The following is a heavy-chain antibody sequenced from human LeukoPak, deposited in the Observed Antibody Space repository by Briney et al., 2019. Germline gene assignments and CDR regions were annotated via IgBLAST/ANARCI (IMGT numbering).Heavy chain of an antibody. V-gene: IGHV2-5*02. Sequence: EPGPTLVNPTQTLTLTCTFSDFSLSTNGVGVAWIRQPPGKALEWLAHIYWDDDKRYSPSLKSRLTITKDTSKNQVVLTLTNMDPVDTGTYYCAHYWDSTFDYWGRGTLVTVSS. CDR2: IYWDDDK. CDR1: DFSLSTNGVG. D-gene: IGHD1-26*01. J-gene: IGHJ4*02. CDR3: AHYWDSTFDY.